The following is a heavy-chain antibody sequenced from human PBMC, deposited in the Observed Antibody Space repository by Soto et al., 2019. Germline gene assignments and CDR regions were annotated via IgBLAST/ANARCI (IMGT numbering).Heavy chain of an antibody. V-gene: IGHV3-7*04. CDR3: ARFYYDSSGYLPSPYYYYYGMDV. J-gene: IGHJ6*02. Sequence: GGSLRLSCPPAGFSLSSYWMSWVRKAPGTGLEWVANIKQDGSEKYYVDSVKGRFTISRDNAKNSLYLQMNSLRAEDTAVYYCARFYYDSSGYLPSPYYYYYGMDVWGQGT. CDR1: GFSLSSYW. D-gene: IGHD3-22*01. CDR2: IKQDGSEK.